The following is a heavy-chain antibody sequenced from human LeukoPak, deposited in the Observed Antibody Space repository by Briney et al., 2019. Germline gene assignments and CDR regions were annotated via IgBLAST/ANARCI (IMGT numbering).Heavy chain of an antibody. Sequence: GSLRLSCAASGFTFSSYAMHWVRQAPGKGLEWVAVISYDGSNKYYADSVKGRFPISRDNSKNTLYLQMNSLRAEDTAVYYCARDAGGPFDYWGQGTLVTVSS. CDR1: GFTFSSYA. V-gene: IGHV3-30-3*01. CDR2: ISYDGSNK. D-gene: IGHD3-10*01. CDR3: ARDAGGPFDY. J-gene: IGHJ4*02.